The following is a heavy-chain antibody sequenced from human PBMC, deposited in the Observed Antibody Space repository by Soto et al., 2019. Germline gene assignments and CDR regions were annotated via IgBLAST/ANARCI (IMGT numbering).Heavy chain of an antibody. V-gene: IGHV1-69*12. D-gene: IGHD2-15*01. CDR2: LIPMFDTP. CDR1: GGTFSSDS. J-gene: IGHJ4*02. Sequence: QVQLVQSGAEVKKPGSSVKVSCKASGGTFSSDSFSWVRQAPGQGLEWMGGLIPMFDTPIYAQKFQDRVTTTAEESTSTAYMQLSSLRSGDTAVYYCARSGGLDRDFNYWGQGSLVTVSS. CDR3: ARSGGLDRDFNY.